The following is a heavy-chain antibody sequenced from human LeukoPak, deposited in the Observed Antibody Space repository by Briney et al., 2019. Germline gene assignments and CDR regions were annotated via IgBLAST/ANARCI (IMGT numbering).Heavy chain of an antibody. CDR2: IYYSGST. D-gene: IGHD3-10*01. CDR1: GGSISSYY. CDR3: ARGSPYGHDR. Sequence: SETLSLTCTVSGGSISSYYWSWIRQPPGKGLEWVGYIYYSGSTNYNPSLKSRVTISVDTSKNQFSLKLSSVTAADTAVYYCARGSPYGHDRWGQGTLVTVSS. J-gene: IGHJ5*02. V-gene: IGHV4-59*01.